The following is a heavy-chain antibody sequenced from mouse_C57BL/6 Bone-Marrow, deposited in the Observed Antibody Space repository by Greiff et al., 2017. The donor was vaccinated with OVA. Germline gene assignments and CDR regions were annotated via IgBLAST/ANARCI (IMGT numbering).Heavy chain of an antibody. V-gene: IGHV1-26*01. CDR3: AAITTVVEGY. CDR1: GYTFTDYY. Sequence: EVQLQQSGPELVKPGASVKISCKASGYTFTDYYMNWVKQSHGKSLEWIGDINPNNGGLSYNQKFKGKATLTVDKSSSTAYMERRSLTSEDSAVYYCAAITTVVEGYWGQGTTLTVSS. D-gene: IGHD1-1*01. CDR2: INPNNGGL. J-gene: IGHJ2*01.